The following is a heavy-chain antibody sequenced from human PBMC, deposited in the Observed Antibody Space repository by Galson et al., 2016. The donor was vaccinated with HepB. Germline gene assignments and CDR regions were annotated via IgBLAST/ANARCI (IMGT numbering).Heavy chain of an antibody. CDR2: IIPIFGTA. J-gene: IGHJ4*02. V-gene: IGHV1-69*13. CDR3: ARDRYCGGDCYLGY. CDR1: GGTFSSYA. Sequence: SVKVSCKASGGTFSSYAISWVRQAPGQGLEWMGGIIPIFGTANYAQKFQGRVTITADESTSTAYMELSSLRSEDTAVYYCARDRYCGGDCYLGYWGQGTLVTVSS. D-gene: IGHD2-21*02.